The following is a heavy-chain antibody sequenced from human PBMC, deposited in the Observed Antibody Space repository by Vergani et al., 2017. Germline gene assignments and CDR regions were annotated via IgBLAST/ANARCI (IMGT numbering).Heavy chain of an antibody. CDR1: GGTFSSYA. J-gene: IGHJ5*02. Sequence: QVQLVQSGAEVKKPGSSVKVSCKASGGTFSSYAISWVRQAPGQGLGWMGGIIPIFGTANYAQKFQGRVTITADESTSTAYMELSSLRSEDTTVYYCASWVTQQLVPEGWFDPWGQGTLVTVSS. CDR2: IIPIFGTA. V-gene: IGHV1-69*01. D-gene: IGHD6-13*01. CDR3: ASWVTQQLVPEGWFDP.